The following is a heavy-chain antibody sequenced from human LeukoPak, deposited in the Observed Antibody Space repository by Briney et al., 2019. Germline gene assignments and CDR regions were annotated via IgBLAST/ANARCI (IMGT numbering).Heavy chain of an antibody. CDR1: GGSFSGYY. CDR2: INHSGST. J-gene: IGHJ5*02. CDR3: ARAIRNFWFDP. D-gene: IGHD4-11*01. V-gene: IGHV4-34*01. Sequence: PSETLSLTCAVYGGSFSGYYWSWIRQPPGKGLEWIGEINHSGSTNYNPSLKSRVTISVDTPKNQFSLKLSSVTAADTAVYYCARAIRNFWFDPWGQGTLVTVSS.